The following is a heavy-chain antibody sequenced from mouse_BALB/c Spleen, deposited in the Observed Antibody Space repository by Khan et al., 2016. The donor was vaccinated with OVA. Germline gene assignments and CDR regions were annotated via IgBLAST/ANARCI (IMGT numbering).Heavy chain of an antibody. CDR3: ARDYGSLYWFFEV. CDR2: IYYSGTV. J-gene: IGHJ1*01. D-gene: IGHD1-1*01. CDR1: GISITSGNYR. V-gene: IGHV3-5*02. Sequence: EVQLVESGPGLVKPSQTVSLTCTVTGISITSGNYRWSWIRQFPGNKLEWIGNIYYSGTVTYNPSLTSRTTITRDTSKNQFFLEMNSLTAEDTATYYCARDYGSLYWFFEVWGAGTTVTVSS.